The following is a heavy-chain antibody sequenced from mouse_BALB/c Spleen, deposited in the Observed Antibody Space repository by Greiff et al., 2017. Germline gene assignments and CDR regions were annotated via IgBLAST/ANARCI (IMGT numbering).Heavy chain of an antibody. CDR2: IWAGGST. Sequence: QVQLKESGPGLVAPSQSLSITCTVSGFSLTGYGVHWVRQPPGKGLEWLGVIWAGGSTNYNSALMSRLSISKDNSKSQVFLKMNSLQTDDTAMYYCARETDGLFDYWGQGTTLTVSS. J-gene: IGHJ2*01. V-gene: IGHV2-9*02. CDR1: GFSLTGYG. D-gene: IGHD2-3*01. CDR3: ARETDGLFDY.